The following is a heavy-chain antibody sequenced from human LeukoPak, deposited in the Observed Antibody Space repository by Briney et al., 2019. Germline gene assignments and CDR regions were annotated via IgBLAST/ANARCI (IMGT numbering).Heavy chain of an antibody. V-gene: IGHV3-48*04. CDR1: GFTFSSYA. CDR3: ARGRSSSWYDY. Sequence: GGSLRLSCAASGFTFSSYAMSWVRQAPGKGLEWVSYISSSGSTIYYADSVKGRFTISRDNAKNSLYLQMNSLRAEDTAVYYCARGRSSSWYDYWGQGTLVTVSS. J-gene: IGHJ4*02. CDR2: ISSSGSTI. D-gene: IGHD6-13*01.